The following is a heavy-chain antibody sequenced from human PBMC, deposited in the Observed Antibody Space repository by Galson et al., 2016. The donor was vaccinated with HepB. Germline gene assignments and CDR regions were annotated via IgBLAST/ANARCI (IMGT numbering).Heavy chain of an antibody. CDR3: ARISRDGYKKIGY. J-gene: IGHJ4*02. D-gene: IGHD5-24*01. Sequence: SLRLSCAASGFTFSSYWMTWVRQAPGKGLEWVANIKEDGRERYYKDSMKGRFTISRDNAKNSVFLQMDSLRSEDTAMYFCARISRDGYKKIGYWGQGTLVIVSS. V-gene: IGHV3-7*01. CDR2: IKEDGRER. CDR1: GFTFSSYW.